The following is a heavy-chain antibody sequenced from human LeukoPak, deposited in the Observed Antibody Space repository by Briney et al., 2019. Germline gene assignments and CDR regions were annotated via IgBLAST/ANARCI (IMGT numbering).Heavy chain of an antibody. CDR3: ALASSGAFDI. CDR1: GGSTSSSRYY. Sequence: SETLSLTCTVSGGSTSSSRYYWGWIRQPPGKGLEWIGSIYYSGSTYYNPSLKSRVTISVDTSKNQFSLKLSSVTAADTAVYYCALASSGAFDIWGQGTMVTVSS. V-gene: IGHV4-39*01. J-gene: IGHJ3*02. CDR2: IYYSGST.